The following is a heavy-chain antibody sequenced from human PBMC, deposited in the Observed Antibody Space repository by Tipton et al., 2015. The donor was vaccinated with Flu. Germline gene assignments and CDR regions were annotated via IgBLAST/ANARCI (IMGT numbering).Heavy chain of an antibody. J-gene: IGHJ2*01. CDR1: GDSVGRSGYY. D-gene: IGHD3-16*01. V-gene: IGHV4-31*03. CDR3: ASRWGPNWYFDL. Sequence: TLSLTCTVSGDSVGRSGYYWSWIRQLPGNDLEWIGNIYYNGGAYYNPSLKSRATILLDTSQNQFSLNLASVTAADTALYHRASRWGPNWYFDLWGRGILVNVSS. CDR2: IYYNGGA.